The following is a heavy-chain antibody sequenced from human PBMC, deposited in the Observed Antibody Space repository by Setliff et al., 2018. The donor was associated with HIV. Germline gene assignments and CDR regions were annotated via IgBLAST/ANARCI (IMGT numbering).Heavy chain of an antibody. CDR1: GFTFNTYS. Sequence: LRLSCAASGFTFNTYSLNWVRQAPGKGLEWFSSISSTSSYIYYADSVRGRFTVSRDNAKNSVFLQMTRLRGEDTGVYYCARLGTARSFDIWGLGTLVTVSS. CDR3: ARLGTARSFDI. D-gene: IGHD7-27*01. V-gene: IGHV3-21*06. CDR2: ISSTSSYI. J-gene: IGHJ4*01.